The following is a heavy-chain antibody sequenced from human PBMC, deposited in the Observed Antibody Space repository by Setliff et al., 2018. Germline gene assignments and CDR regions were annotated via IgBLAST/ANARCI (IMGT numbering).Heavy chain of an antibody. CDR3: ARAWDGYNYDY. CDR1: GYTFTTYY. Sequence: ASVKVSCKASGYTFTTYYMHWVRQAPGQGLEWMGIINPSGGSTGYAQKFQGRVTMTRDTSTSTVYMELSSLRSKDTAVYYCARAWDGYNYDYWGQGTLVTVSS. V-gene: IGHV1-46*01. CDR2: INPSGGST. D-gene: IGHD1-1*01. J-gene: IGHJ4*02.